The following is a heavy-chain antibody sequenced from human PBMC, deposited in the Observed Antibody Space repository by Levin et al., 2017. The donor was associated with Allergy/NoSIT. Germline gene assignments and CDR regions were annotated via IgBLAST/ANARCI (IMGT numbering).Heavy chain of an antibody. Sequence: GGSLRLSCAASGFTFSSYGMHWVRQAPGKGLEWVAVIWYDGSNKYYADSVKGRFTISRGNSKNTLYLQMNSLRAEDTAVYYCARDVGYNYVDYWGQGTLVTVSS. CDR1: GFTFSSYG. CDR3: ARDVGYNYVDY. V-gene: IGHV3-33*01. CDR2: IWYDGSNK. J-gene: IGHJ4*02. D-gene: IGHD5-24*01.